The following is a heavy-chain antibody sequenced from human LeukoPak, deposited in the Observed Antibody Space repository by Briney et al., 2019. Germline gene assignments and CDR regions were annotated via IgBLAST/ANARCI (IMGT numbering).Heavy chain of an antibody. CDR3: ARDAVRLSSVAAHFDS. D-gene: IGHD6-6*01. V-gene: IGHV1-2*02. CDR1: GYIFTGYF. Sequence: ASVKVSCKVSGYIFTGYFLHWVRRAPGQGLEWMGGINPNSGDTNYGQKFQGRVTMTRDTSIGTAYMELSGLRFDDTAVYFCARDAVRLSSVAAHFDSWGQGTLVTVSS. CDR2: INPNSGDT. J-gene: IGHJ4*02.